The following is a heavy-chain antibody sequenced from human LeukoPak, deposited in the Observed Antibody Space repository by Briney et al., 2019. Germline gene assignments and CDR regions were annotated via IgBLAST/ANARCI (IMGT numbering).Heavy chain of an antibody. CDR2: IIPIFGTA. D-gene: IGHD5-24*01. CDR1: GDTFRSYA. CDR3: ARVGDGHNADYYYMDV. J-gene: IGHJ6*03. Sequence: SVKVSCKASGDTFRSYAISCVRQAPGQGLEWMGGIIPIFGTANYAQKLQGRVTLTTDESTSTAYMELSSLRSEDTAVYYCARVGDGHNADYYYMDVWGKGTTVTVSS. V-gene: IGHV1-69*05.